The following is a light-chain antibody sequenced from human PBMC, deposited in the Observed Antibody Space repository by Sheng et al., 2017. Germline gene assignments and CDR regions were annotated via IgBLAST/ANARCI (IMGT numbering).Light chain of an antibody. CDR3: QQRSSWPLT. Sequence: EIVVTQSPDTLSLSPGERATLSCRASQSVNTDLAWFQQRSGQPPRLLIYDASERATGIPARFRGSGSGTDFTLTISSLEPEDFAVYYCQQRSSWPLTFGGGTKVEIK. CDR2: DAS. J-gene: IGKJ4*01. V-gene: IGKV3-11*01. CDR1: QSVNTD.